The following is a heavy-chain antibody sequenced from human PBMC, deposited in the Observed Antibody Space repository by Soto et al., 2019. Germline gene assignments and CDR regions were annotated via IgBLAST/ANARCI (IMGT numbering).Heavy chain of an antibody. J-gene: IGHJ4*02. CDR2: INAGNGNT. D-gene: IGHD6-19*01. CDR1: GYTFTSYA. V-gene: IGHV1-3*01. Sequence: GASVKVSCKASGYTFTSYAMHSVRQAPGQGLEWMGWINAGNGNTRYSQKFQGRVTITRDTSASTAYMELSSLRSEDTAVYYCARGWDGRGWYDYWGQGTLVTVSS. CDR3: ARGWDGRGWYDY.